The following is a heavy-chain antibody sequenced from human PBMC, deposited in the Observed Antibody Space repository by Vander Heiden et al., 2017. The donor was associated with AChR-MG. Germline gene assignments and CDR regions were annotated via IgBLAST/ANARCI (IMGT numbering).Heavy chain of an antibody. V-gene: IGHV1-8*01. J-gene: IGHJ5*02. CDR3: ARGRGTMVRGVIITPNWFDP. D-gene: IGHD3-10*01. CDR2: MNPNSGNT. CDR1: GYTFTSYD. Sequence: QVQLVQSGAEVKKPGASVKVSCKASGYTFTSYDINGVRQATGQGLEWMGWMNPNSGNTGYAQKFQGRVTMTRNTSISTAYMELSSLRSEDTAVYYCARGRGTMVRGVIITPNWFDPWGQGTLVTVSS.